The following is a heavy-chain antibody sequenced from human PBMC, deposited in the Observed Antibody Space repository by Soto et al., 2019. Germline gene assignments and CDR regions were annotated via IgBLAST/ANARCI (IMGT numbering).Heavy chain of an antibody. CDR2: ISGSGGST. CDR1: GFTFSSYA. D-gene: IGHD3-22*01. Sequence: PGGSLRLSCAASGFTFSSYAMSWVRQAPGKGLEWVSAISGSGGSTYYADSVKGRFTISRDNSKNTLYLQMNSLRAEDTAVYYCAKDPGYYDSSGQGGYWGQGTLVTSPQ. J-gene: IGHJ4*02. CDR3: AKDPGYYDSSGQGGY. V-gene: IGHV3-23*01.